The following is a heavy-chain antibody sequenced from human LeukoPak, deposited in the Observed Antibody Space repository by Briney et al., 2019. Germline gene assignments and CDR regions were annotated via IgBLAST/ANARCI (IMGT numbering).Heavy chain of an antibody. CDR1: GGSISSYY. J-gene: IGHJ4*02. CDR2: IYYSGST. Sequence: SETLSLTCTVSGGSISSYYWSWIRQPPGKGLEWIGYIYYSGSTNYNPSLKSRATISVDTSKNQFSLKLSSVTAADTAVYYCAREGLDGVVDYWGQGTLVTVSS. D-gene: IGHD2-8*01. V-gene: IGHV4-59*01. CDR3: AREGLDGVVDY.